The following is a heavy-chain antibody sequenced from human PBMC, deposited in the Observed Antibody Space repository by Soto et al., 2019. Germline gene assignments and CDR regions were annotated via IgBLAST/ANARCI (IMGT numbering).Heavy chain of an antibody. Sequence: HPGGSLRLSCAASGFTFSSYEMNWVRQAPGKGLEWVSYISSSGSTIYYADSVKGRFTISRDNAKNSLYLQMNSLRAEDTAVYYCARQYDYVWGSYRFSWFDPWGQGTLVTVSS. V-gene: IGHV3-48*03. D-gene: IGHD3-16*02. CDR1: GFTFSSYE. CDR3: ARQYDYVWGSYRFSWFDP. J-gene: IGHJ5*02. CDR2: ISSSGSTI.